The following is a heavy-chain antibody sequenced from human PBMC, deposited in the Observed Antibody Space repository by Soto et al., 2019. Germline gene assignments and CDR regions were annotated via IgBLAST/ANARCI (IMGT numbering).Heavy chain of an antibody. J-gene: IGHJ4*02. CDR3: VKDDGGYPSTAPH. V-gene: IGHV3-23*04. CDR1: GITISNYP. Sequence: EVKLVESGGGLVHPGGSLRLSCAASGITISNYPMSWVRQAPGKGLDWVSGISGSGDRTYYADSAKGRFTISKDISRNSLSLQLDSLGVEDTAVYFCVKDDGGYPSTAPHWGQGTLVTVSS. CDR2: ISGSGDRT. D-gene: IGHD3-22*01.